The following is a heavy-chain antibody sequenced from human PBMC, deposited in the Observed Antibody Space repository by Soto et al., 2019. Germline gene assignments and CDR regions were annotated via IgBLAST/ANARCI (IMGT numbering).Heavy chain of an antibody. V-gene: IGHV5-51*01. J-gene: IGHJ3*01. Sequence: IXWVXXKRGKDREWMGIIYPCDSDTRYSPSFQGHVTISTEKSISIAYLQWSSVKASDTDMYYCERQSFLRNLGAVWGQGTMVIVSS. CDR3: ERQSFLRNLGAV. CDR2: IYPCDSDT. D-gene: IGHD1-26*01.